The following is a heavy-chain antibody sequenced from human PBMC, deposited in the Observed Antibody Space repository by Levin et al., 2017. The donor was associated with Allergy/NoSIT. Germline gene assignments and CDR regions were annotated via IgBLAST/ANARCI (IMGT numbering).Heavy chain of an antibody. Sequence: PGGSLRLSCAASGFTFSSYSMNWVRQAPGKGLEWVSSISSSGSYIYYADSVKGRFTISRDNAKNSLYLQMNSLRAEDTAVYYCARAEYYGSGIFDYWGQGTLVTVSS. J-gene: IGHJ4*02. CDR2: ISSSGSYI. V-gene: IGHV3-21*01. D-gene: IGHD3-10*01. CDR1: GFTFSSYS. CDR3: ARAEYYGSGIFDY.